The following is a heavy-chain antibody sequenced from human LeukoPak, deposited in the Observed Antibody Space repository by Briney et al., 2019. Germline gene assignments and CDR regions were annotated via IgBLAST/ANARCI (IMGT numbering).Heavy chain of an antibody. D-gene: IGHD3-3*01. CDR3: AKELWEGSGYVDY. V-gene: IGHV3-23*01. CDR1: GFTFSSYA. Sequence: GGSLRLSCAASGFTFSSYAMHWVRQAPGKGPEWVSAVSGSGDRTIYADSVKGRFTISRDNSKNTLSLQMNSLKAEDTALYYCAKELWEGSGYVDYWGQGILVTVSS. CDR2: VSGSGDRT. J-gene: IGHJ4*02.